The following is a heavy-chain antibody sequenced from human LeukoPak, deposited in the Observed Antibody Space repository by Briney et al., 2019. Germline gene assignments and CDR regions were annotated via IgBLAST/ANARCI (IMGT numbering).Heavy chain of an antibody. CDR3: AYQCPDGSSVVRGPRYFDY. V-gene: IGHV2-5*02. J-gene: IGHJ4*02. D-gene: IGHD6-6*01. CDR2: IFWDDDK. Sequence: SGPTLVNPTQTRTLTCTFSGFSLSTTGVGVGWIRQPPGKALEWLALIFWDDDKRYSPSLQSRLTIIKDTSKNHVVLIMTNMNSVDTATYYCAYQCPDGSSVVRGPRYFDYWGQGILVTAFS. CDR1: GFSLSTTGVG.